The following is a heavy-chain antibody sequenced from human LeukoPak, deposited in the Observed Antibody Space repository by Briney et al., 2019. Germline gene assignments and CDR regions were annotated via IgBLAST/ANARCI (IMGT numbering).Heavy chain of an antibody. V-gene: IGHV3-23*01. Sequence: PGGSLRLSCAASGFTFSNYAMSWVRQARGKGLEWVAAISDSGGSTYYADSVKGLFTISRDNSKNTLYLQMNSLRAEETAVYYCAKDGSGTYYYYFDYWGQGPLVTVSS. CDR1: GFTFSNYA. D-gene: IGHD3-10*01. CDR2: ISDSGGST. CDR3: AKDGSGTYYYYFDY. J-gene: IGHJ4*02.